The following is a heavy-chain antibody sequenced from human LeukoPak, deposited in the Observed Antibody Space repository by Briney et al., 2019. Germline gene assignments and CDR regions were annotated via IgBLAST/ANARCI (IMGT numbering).Heavy chain of an antibody. V-gene: IGHV3-23*01. D-gene: IGHD3-3*01. J-gene: IGHJ4*02. CDR3: AKPGYYDFWSGYPHFDY. CDR2: ISGSGGST. CDR1: GFTFSSYA. Sequence: GGSLRLSCAASGFTFSSYAMSWVRQAPGKGLEWVSAISGSGGSTYYADSVQGRFTISRDNSKNTLYLQMNSLRAEDTAVYYCAKPGYYDFWSGYPHFDYWGQGTLVTVSS.